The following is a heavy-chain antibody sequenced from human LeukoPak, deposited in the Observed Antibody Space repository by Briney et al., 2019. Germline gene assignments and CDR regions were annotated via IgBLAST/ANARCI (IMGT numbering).Heavy chain of an antibody. V-gene: IGHV3-66*01. Sequence: PGGSLRLSCAASGFTVSSNYMSWVRQAPGKGLEWVSVIYSGGSTYYADSVKGRFTISRDNSKNKLYLQMNSLRAEDTAVYYCARILAYCGGDCDSWGQGTLVTVSS. CDR3: ARILAYCGGDCDS. D-gene: IGHD2-21*02. CDR2: IYSGGST. J-gene: IGHJ5*02. CDR1: GFTVSSNY.